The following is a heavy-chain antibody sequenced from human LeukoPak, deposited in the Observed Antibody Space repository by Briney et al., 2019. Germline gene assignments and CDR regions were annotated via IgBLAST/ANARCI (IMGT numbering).Heavy chain of an antibody. J-gene: IGHJ4*02. CDR2: ITSSSTI. D-gene: IGHD3-10*01. Sequence: GGSLRLSCAASGFTFSSYSMNWVRQAPGKGLEWLSYITSSSTIYYADSVKGRFTISRDNAKNSLYLQMNSLRDGDTAVYYCARDRGVMIMGYFDYWGQGTLVTVSS. CDR3: ARDRGVMIMGYFDY. V-gene: IGHV3-48*02. CDR1: GFTFSSYS.